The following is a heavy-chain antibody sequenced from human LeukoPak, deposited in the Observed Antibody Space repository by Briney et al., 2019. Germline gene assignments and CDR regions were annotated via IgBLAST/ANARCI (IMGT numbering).Heavy chain of an antibody. J-gene: IGHJ4*02. Sequence: SETLSLTCAVYGGSFRGYYWSWIRQPPGKGLEWIGEINHSGSTTYNPSLKSRDTISVDTSKNTFSLKLSSVTAADTAMYYCARHLGWELSPVDYWGQGTLVTVSS. CDR2: INHSGST. V-gene: IGHV4-34*01. CDR3: ARHLGWELSPVDY. D-gene: IGHD1-26*01. CDR1: GGSFRGYY.